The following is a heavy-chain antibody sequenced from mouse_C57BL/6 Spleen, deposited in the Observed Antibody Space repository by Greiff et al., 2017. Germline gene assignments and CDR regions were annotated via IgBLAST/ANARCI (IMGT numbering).Heavy chain of an antibody. D-gene: IGHD2-3*01. CDR3: TPLFPYAMDY. Sequence: QVQLQQSGPELVKPGASVKISCKASGYAFSSSWMNWVKQRPGKGLERIGRIYPGDGDTNYNGKFKGKATLTADKSSSTAYMQLSSLTSEDSAVYFCTPLFPYAMDYWGQGTSVTVSS. V-gene: IGHV1-82*01. CDR2: IYPGDGDT. J-gene: IGHJ4*01. CDR1: GYAFSSSW.